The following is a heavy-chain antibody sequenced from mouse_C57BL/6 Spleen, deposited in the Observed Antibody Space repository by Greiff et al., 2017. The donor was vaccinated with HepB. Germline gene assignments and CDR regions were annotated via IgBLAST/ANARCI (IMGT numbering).Heavy chain of an antibody. CDR3: AREGGYGSSPYWYFDV. D-gene: IGHD1-1*01. J-gene: IGHJ1*03. CDR2: IYPRSGNT. V-gene: IGHV1-81*01. Sequence: QVQLQQSGAELARPGASVKLSCKASGYTFTSYGISWVKQRTGQGLEWIGEIYPRSGNTYYNEKFKGKATLTADKSSSTAYMELRSLTSEDSAVYFCAREGGYGSSPYWYFDVWGTGTTVTVSS. CDR1: GYTFTSYG.